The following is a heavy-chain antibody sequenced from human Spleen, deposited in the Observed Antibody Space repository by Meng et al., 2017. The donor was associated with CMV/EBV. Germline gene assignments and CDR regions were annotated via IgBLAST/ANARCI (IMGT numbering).Heavy chain of an antibody. J-gene: IGHJ5*02. CDR3: ARGAVFWSGPNWFDP. CDR2: INHSGST. CDR1: GGSFSGYY. D-gene: IGHD3-3*01. V-gene: IGHV4-34*01. Sequence: SETLSLTCAVYGGSFSGYYWSWIRQPPGKGLEWIGEINHSGSTNYNPSLKSRVTISVDTSKNQFSLKLSSVTAADTAVYYCARGAVFWSGPNWFDPWGQGTLVTVSS.